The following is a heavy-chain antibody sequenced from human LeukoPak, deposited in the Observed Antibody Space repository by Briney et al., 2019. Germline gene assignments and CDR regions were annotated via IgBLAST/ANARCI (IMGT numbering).Heavy chain of an antibody. J-gene: IGHJ4*02. Sequence: PLGTPSPTLAVSGGAFSGYYWSWIRQPPREGPGWVGEINHSGSTNYNPSLKSRVTISVDTSKNQFPLKLSSVTAADTAVYYCARAGWLRTKGYFDYWGQGTLVTVSS. CDR3: ARAGWLRTKGYFDY. CDR2: INHSGST. D-gene: IGHD5-12*01. CDR1: GGAFSGYY. V-gene: IGHV4-34*01.